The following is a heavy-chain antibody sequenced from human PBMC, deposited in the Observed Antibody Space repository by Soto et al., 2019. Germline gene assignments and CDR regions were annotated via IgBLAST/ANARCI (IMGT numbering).Heavy chain of an antibody. CDR3: ASGAGPAPAY. CDR2: INHSGST. J-gene: IGHJ4*02. D-gene: IGHD6-25*01. Sequence: QVQLQQWGAGLLKPSETLSLTCAVYGGSFSGYCWSWIRQPPGKGLEWIGEINHSGSTDYNPSLKSRVSISVDTSKNQFSMKLSSVTAADSAVSYCASGAGPAPAYWGQGTLVTLSS. V-gene: IGHV4-34*01. CDR1: GGSFSGYC.